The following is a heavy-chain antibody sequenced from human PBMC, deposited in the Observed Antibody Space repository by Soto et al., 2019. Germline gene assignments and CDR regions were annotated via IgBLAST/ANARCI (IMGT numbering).Heavy chain of an antibody. Sequence: QVQLVQSGAEVKKPGASVRVTCKTSGYTFTDYDVSWVRQASGQGLEWMGWMSPNSGKTGYVEKFQGRVTMTANTSLSTAYMELHSLRSEDTAISFCARGRIGAAFWGQGTLVTVSS. D-gene: IGHD2-15*01. CDR1: GYTFTDYD. J-gene: IGHJ4*02. CDR2: MSPNSGKT. CDR3: ARGRIGAAF. V-gene: IGHV1-8*01.